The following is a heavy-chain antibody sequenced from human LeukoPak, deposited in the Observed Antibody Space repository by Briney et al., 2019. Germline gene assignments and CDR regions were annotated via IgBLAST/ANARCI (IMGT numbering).Heavy chain of an antibody. CDR2: IKKDGSET. Sequence: GGSLRLSCAASGFTFSTSWMSWVRQVPGKGLEWVANIKKDGSETYYVDSVKGRFTISRDNAKNSLYLQMNSLRAEDPAMYSCARDGSADFWSGYYGRHYYYYGMEVWGQGTTVTV. J-gene: IGHJ6*02. D-gene: IGHD3-3*01. CDR3: ARDGSADFWSGYYGRHYYYYGMEV. CDR1: GFTFSTSW. V-gene: IGHV3-7*03.